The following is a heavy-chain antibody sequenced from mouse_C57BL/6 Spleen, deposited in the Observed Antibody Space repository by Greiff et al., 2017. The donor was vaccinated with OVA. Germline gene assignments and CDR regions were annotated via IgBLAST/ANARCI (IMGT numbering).Heavy chain of an antibody. J-gene: IGHJ4*01. CDR1: GYTFTSYT. CDR3: ADGGDDYDAWMDY. V-gene: IGHV1-4*01. CDR2: INPSSGYT. D-gene: IGHD2-4*01. Sequence: QVQLKESGAELARPGASVKMSCKASGYTFTSYTMHWVKQRPGQGLEWIGYINPSSGYTKYNQKFKDKATLTADKSSSTAYMQLSSLTYEDSAVYYCADGGDDYDAWMDYWGQGTSVTVSS.